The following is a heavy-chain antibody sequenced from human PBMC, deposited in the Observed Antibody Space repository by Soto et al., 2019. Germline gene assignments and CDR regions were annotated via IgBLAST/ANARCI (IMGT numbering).Heavy chain of an antibody. D-gene: IGHD1-1*01. CDR3: ARVRYGDY. J-gene: IGHJ4*02. V-gene: IGHV1-18*01. CDR1: GYAFTTYG. Sequence: QVHLVQSGAEVKKPGASVKVSCKGSGYAFTTYGITWVRQAPGQGLEWMGWISAHNGNTNYAQKLQGRVTVTRDTSTSTAYMELRSLRSDDTAVYYSARVRYGDYWGQGALVTVSS. CDR2: ISAHNGNT.